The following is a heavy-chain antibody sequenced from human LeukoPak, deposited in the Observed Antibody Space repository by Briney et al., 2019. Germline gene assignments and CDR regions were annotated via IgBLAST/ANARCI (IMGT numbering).Heavy chain of an antibody. CDR1: GGSISSYY. J-gene: IGHJ6*03. Sequence: PSETLSLTCTVSGGSISSYYWSWIRQPAGKGLEWIGRIYTSGSTNYNPSLKGRVTMSVDTSKNQFSLKLSSVTAADTAVYYCARDAPTQQWLVPSRYYYYMDVWGKGTTVTVSS. CDR3: ARDAPTQQWLVPSRYYYYMDV. D-gene: IGHD6-19*01. V-gene: IGHV4-4*07. CDR2: IYTSGST.